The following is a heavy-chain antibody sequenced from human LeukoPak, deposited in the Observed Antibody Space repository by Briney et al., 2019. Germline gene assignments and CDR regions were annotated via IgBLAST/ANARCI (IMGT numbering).Heavy chain of an antibody. CDR1: GFTFSSYA. Sequence: GGSLRLSCAASGFTFSSYAMHWVRQAPGKGLEWVAVMSYDGSNKYYADSVKGRFTISRDNAKNSLYLQMNSLRAEDTAVYYCARDSITMVRGIAKEYFQHXXXXXLVTVSS. CDR3: ARDSITMVRGIAKEYFQH. V-gene: IGHV3-30-3*01. J-gene: IGHJ1*01. D-gene: IGHD3-10*01. CDR2: MSYDGSNK.